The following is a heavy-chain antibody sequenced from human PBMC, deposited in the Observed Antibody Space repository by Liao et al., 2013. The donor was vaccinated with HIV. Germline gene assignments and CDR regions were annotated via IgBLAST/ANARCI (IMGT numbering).Heavy chain of an antibody. CDR1: GYSIATDNW. J-gene: IGHJ4*02. D-gene: IGHD3-10*01. V-gene: IGHV4-28*01. CDR2: IFYSGSS. CDR3: VKTKGFLHGSGSFFDH. Sequence: QVQLQEWGPGLLKPSDTLSLACGVSGYSIATDNWWGWIRQSPGKGLEWIGYIFYSGSSFYNPSLKSRVTMSVDTSKNVISLRLTSVTALDTAVYYCVKTKGFLHGSGSFFDHWGRGTVVTVSS.